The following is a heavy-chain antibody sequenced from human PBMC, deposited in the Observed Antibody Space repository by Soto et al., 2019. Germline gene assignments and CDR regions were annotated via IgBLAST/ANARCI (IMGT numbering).Heavy chain of an antibody. CDR1: GYTFSSYS. V-gene: IGHV1-18*01. CDR3: ASDHGYYDF. D-gene: IGHD2-8*01. CDR2: ISTTSGNT. J-gene: IGHJ4*02. Sequence: QIQMVQSGAEVKQPGASVKISCKTSGYTFSSYSINWVRQAPGQGLEWMAWISTTSGNTHYAERVQGRVTVTLDQSARTAFMEMWGLTSDDTAVYFCASDHGYYDFWGQGTLVTVSS.